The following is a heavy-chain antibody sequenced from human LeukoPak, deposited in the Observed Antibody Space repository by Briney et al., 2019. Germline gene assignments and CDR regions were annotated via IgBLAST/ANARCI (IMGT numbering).Heavy chain of an antibody. J-gene: IGHJ6*03. CDR2: ISYDGSNK. Sequence: GGSLRLSCAASGFTFSSYGMHWVRQAPGKGLEWVAVISYDGSNKYYADSVKGRFTISRDNSKNTLYLQMNSLRAEDTAGYYCAKEEYSSSWYGYYYYYYMDVWGKGTTVTVSS. V-gene: IGHV3-30*18. D-gene: IGHD6-13*01. CDR1: GFTFSSYG. CDR3: AKEEYSSSWYGYYYYYYMDV.